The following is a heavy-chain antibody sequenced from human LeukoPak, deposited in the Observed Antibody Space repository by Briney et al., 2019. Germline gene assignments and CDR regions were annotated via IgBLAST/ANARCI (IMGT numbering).Heavy chain of an antibody. J-gene: IGHJ4*02. V-gene: IGHV1-69*02. Sequence: GASVKVSCKASGGTFSSYTISWVRQAPGQGLEWMGRIIPILGIANYAQKFQGRVMITADKSTSTAYMELSSLRSEDTAVYYCASDMYYYDSSGYYRWGQGTLVTVSS. D-gene: IGHD3-22*01. CDR2: IIPILGIA. CDR3: ASDMYYYDSSGYYR. CDR1: GGTFSSYT.